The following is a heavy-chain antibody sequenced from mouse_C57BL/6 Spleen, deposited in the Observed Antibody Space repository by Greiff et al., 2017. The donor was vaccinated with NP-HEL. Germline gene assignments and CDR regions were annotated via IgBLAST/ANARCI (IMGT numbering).Heavy chain of an antibody. CDR3: ARDWDEGYYFDY. D-gene: IGHD4-1*01. CDR2: ISSGSSTI. V-gene: IGHV5-17*01. Sequence: EVKLVESGGGLVKPGGSLKLSCAASGFTFSDYGMHWVRQAPEKGLEWVAYISSGSSTIYYADTVKGRFTISRDNAKNTLFLQMTRLRSEDTAMYYCARDWDEGYYFDYWGQGTTLTVSS. J-gene: IGHJ2*01. CDR1: GFTFSDYG.